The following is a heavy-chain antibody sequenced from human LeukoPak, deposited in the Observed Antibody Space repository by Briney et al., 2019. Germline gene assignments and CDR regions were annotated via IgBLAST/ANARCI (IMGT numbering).Heavy chain of an antibody. Sequence: PGGSLRLSCAASGFMFSGYNMNWVRQAPGQGLEWVSSISSSSSYIYYADSVKGRFTISRDNAKDSLYLQMNSLRAEDTAVYYCARDPNYDFWSGYYVAYFDYWGQGTLVTVSS. CDR2: ISSSSSYI. D-gene: IGHD3-3*01. CDR3: ARDPNYDFWSGYYVAYFDY. V-gene: IGHV3-21*01. CDR1: GFMFSGYN. J-gene: IGHJ4*02.